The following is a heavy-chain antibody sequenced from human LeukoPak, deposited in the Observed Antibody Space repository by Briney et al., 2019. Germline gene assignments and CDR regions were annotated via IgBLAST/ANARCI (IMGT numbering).Heavy chain of an antibody. CDR2: IIPIFGTA. V-gene: IGHV1-69*13. D-gene: IGHD3-10*01. CDR1: GGAFSSYA. CDR3: ARNVLPTNWFDP. J-gene: IGHJ5*02. Sequence: SVKVSCKASGGAFSSYAISWVRQAPGQGLEWMGGIIPIFGTANYAQKFQGRVTITADESTSTAYMELSSLRSDDTAVYYCARNVLPTNWFDPWGQGTLVTVSS.